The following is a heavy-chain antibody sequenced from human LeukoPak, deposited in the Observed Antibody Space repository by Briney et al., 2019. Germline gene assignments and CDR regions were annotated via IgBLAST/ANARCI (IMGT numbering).Heavy chain of an antibody. D-gene: IGHD6-6*01. Sequence: GGSLRLSGAASGFTFSSYSMHWDRQAQGKGLVGMAVIWYDGSNKYYADSVKGRFTISRDNSKNTLYLQMNSLRAEDTAVYDCAGRHSSSSEEDAFDIWGQGTMVTVSS. CDR2: IWYDGSNK. CDR3: AGRHSSSSEEDAFDI. J-gene: IGHJ3*02. V-gene: IGHV3-33*01. CDR1: GFTFSSYS.